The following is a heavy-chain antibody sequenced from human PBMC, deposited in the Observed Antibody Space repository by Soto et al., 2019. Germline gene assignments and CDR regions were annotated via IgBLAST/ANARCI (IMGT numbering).Heavy chain of an antibody. CDR3: ARDVGKIASGWYGV. Sequence: ASVKVSCKASGYTFTGYYMHWVRQAPGQGLEWMGWINPNSGGTNYAQKFQGRVTMTRDTSISTAYMELSRLRSDDTAVYYCARDVGKIASGWYGVWGQGTTVTVSS. D-gene: IGHD6-19*01. CDR2: INPNSGGT. CDR1: GYTFTGYY. V-gene: IGHV1-2*02. J-gene: IGHJ6*02.